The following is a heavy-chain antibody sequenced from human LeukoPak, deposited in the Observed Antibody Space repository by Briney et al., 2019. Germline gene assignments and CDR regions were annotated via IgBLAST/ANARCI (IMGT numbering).Heavy chain of an antibody. CDR1: GFTFSSCT. D-gene: IGHD2/OR15-2a*01. CDR3: TRVPVIRGHPDAFDI. CDR2: ISYDGSNK. V-gene: IGHV3-30*04. J-gene: IGHJ3*02. Sequence: GGSLRLSCAASGFTFSSCTMHWVRQAPGKGLEWVAVISYDGSNKYYADSVKGRFTISRDNSKSTLYLQMNSLRTEDTAVYYCTRVPVIRGHPDAFDIWGQGTMVTVSS.